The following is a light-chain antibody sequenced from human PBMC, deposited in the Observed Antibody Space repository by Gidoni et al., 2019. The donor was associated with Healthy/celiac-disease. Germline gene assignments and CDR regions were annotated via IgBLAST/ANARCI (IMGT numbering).Light chain of an antibody. CDR2: DAT. J-gene: IGKJ3*01. Sequence: EIVLTQSPATLSLSPGERDPLSCRASQSVSSYLAWYQQKPGQAPRLPIYDATNRATGIPARFSGSGSETDFTLTISGLEPEDFAVYYCHQRSNWPLTFGPGTKVDIK. CDR1: QSVSSY. CDR3: HQRSNWPLT. V-gene: IGKV3-11*01.